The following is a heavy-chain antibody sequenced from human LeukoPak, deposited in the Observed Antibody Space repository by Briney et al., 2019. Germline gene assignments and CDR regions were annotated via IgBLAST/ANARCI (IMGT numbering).Heavy chain of an antibody. CDR2: ISYDGSNK. J-gene: IGHJ4*02. D-gene: IGHD3-22*01. V-gene: IGHV3-30*03. Sequence: GGSLRLSCAASGFTFSSYGMHWVRQAPGKGLEWVAVISYDGSNKYYVDSVKGRFTISRDTSKTTLYLQMNSLRAEDTAVYYCASDGGYYDSSGLDYWGQGTLVTVSS. CDR1: GFTFSSYG. CDR3: ASDGGYYDSSGLDY.